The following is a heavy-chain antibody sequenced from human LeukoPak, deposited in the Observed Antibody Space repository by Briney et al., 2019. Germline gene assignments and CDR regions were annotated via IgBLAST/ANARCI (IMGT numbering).Heavy chain of an antibody. CDR3: ARNNLDDLDY. CDR2: IGSAGDS. Sequence: QPVRQATGRGLEWVSGIGSAGDSYYPGSVKGQFTFSRETAKNSLCLQMNSLRAEDTAVYYCARNNLDDLDYWGQGTLVTVSS. V-gene: IGHV3-13*03. D-gene: IGHD1-14*01. J-gene: IGHJ4*02.